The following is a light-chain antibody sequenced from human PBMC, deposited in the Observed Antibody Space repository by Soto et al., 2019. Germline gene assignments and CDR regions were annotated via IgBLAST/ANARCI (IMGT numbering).Light chain of an antibody. Sequence: QSALTQPRSVSGSPGQSVTISCTGTSSDVGGYNYVSWYQQHPGKAPKFMIYDVTKRPPGVPDRFSGSKSGNTASLTISGLQAEDEADYFCCSYAGSYTVLFGGGTKLTVL. CDR3: CSYAGSYTVL. CDR1: SSDVGGYNY. V-gene: IGLV2-11*01. CDR2: DVT. J-gene: IGLJ2*01.